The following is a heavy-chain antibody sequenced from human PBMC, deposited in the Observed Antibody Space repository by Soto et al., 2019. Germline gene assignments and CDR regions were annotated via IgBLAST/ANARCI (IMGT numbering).Heavy chain of an antibody. D-gene: IGHD1-26*01. CDR3: ASLDSAKAPGY. Sequence: QPGGSLRLSCAASGFTFSSNWISWVRQAPGKGLEWVANIKQDGSETYYVDSVKGRFTISKDNAKNSLYLQMNSLRAEDTAVYYCASLDSAKAPGYWGRGTLVTVSS. CDR2: IKQDGSET. CDR1: GFTFSSNW. J-gene: IGHJ4*02. V-gene: IGHV3-7*01.